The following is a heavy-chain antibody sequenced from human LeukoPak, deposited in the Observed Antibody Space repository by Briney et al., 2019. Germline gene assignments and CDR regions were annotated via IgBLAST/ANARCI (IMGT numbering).Heavy chain of an antibody. CDR1: GFTFSSYW. V-gene: IGHV3-7*01. CDR2: IKQDGSEK. CDR3: ARVGDYVWGSYRYSWFDP. D-gene: IGHD3-16*02. J-gene: IGHJ5*02. Sequence: GGSLRLSCAASGFTFSSYWMSWVRQAPGKGLEWVANIKQDGSEKYYVDSVKGRFTISRDNAKNSLYLQMNSLRAEDTAVYYCARVGDYVWGSYRYSWFDPWGQGTLVTVSS.